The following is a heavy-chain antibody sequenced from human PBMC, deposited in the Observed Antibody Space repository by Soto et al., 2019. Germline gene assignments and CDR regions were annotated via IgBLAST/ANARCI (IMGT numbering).Heavy chain of an antibody. CDR2: ISAYNGNT. Sequence: GASVKVSCKASGYTFTSYGISWVRQAPGQGLEWMGWISAYNGNTNYAQKLQGRVTMTTDTSTSTAYMELRSLRSDDTAVYYCARLTSFGVVIIGADYWGQGTLVTVSS. J-gene: IGHJ4*02. CDR3: ARLTSFGVVIIGADY. CDR1: GYTFTSYG. V-gene: IGHV1-18*04. D-gene: IGHD3-3*01.